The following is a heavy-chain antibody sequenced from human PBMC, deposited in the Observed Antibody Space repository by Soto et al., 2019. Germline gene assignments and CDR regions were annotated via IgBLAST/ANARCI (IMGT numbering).Heavy chain of an antibody. CDR2: ISGYNGDT. D-gene: IGHD2-8*01. CDR3: AKNGQPPYYYYGLDV. Sequence: QGHLVQSEAEVKKSGASVKVSCKASGYTFTRYGISWVRQAPGQGLEWMGWISGYNGDTNYAQKFQGRVSMTIDTSTTTAYMELRSLTSDDTAVYFCAKNGQPPYYYYGLDVRGQGTKVTVSS. J-gene: IGHJ6*02. V-gene: IGHV1-18*01. CDR1: GYTFTRYG.